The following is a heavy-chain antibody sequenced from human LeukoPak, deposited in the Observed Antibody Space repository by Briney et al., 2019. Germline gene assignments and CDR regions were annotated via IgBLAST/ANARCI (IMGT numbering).Heavy chain of an antibody. CDR3: ARTSRTDYGDFDY. Sequence: SETLSLTCTVSGGSISSYYWSWIRQPPGKGLEWIGYIYYSGSTNYNPSLKSRVTISVDTSKNQFSLELSSVTAADTAVYYCARTSRTDYGDFDYWGQGTLVTVSS. CDR2: IYYSGST. V-gene: IGHV4-59*01. D-gene: IGHD4-17*01. J-gene: IGHJ4*02. CDR1: GGSISSYY.